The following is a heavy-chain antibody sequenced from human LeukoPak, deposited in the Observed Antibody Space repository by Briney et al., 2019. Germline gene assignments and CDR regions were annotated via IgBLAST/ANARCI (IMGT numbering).Heavy chain of an antibody. CDR1: GYTFTSYY. CDR2: INPSGGST. J-gene: IGHJ6*03. V-gene: IGHV1-46*01. Sequence: ASVKVSCKASGYTFTSYYMHWVRQAPGQGLEWMGIINPSGGSTSYAQKFQGRVTMTRDMSTSTVYMELSSLRSEDTAVYYCARDGYCSSTSCYESYYYYMDVWGKGTTVTVSS. D-gene: IGHD2-2*03. CDR3: ARDGYCSSTSCYESYYYYMDV.